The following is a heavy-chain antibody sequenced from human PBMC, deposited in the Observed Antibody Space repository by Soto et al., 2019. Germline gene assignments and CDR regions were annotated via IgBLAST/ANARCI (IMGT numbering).Heavy chain of an antibody. Sequence: EVQSVESGGALVQPGGSLRLSCAGSGFIFSAYWMSWVRHAPGKGLEWVAMINRGASGTHYVDSVKGRFTIYRDNGKNLLYLRLNSLRVEDSVVYYCATLDTTDIQITAYWGQGTLVTVSS. CDR2: INRGASGT. V-gene: IGHV3-7*01. D-gene: IGHD1-1*01. CDR3: ATLDTTDIQITAY. J-gene: IGHJ4*02. CDR1: GFIFSAYW.